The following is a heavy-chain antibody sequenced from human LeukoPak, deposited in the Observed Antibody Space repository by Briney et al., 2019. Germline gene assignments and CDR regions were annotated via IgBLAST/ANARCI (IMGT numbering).Heavy chain of an antibody. CDR2: TYHSGTS. V-gene: IGHV4-38-2*02. J-gene: IGHJ4*02. CDR3: ARDLVQCCPYSNYFDY. CDR1: GYSISNGYY. D-gene: IGHD4-11*01. Sequence: NPSETLSLTCTVSGYSISNGYYWGWIRRPPGKGLEWIGSTYHSGTSYYNPSLKSRVTISVDTSKNQLSLKVNSVTAADTAVYYCARDLVQCCPYSNYFDYWGQGTLVTVSS.